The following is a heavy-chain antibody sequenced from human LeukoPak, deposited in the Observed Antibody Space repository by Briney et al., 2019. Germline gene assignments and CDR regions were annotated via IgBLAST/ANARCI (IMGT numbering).Heavy chain of an antibody. Sequence: PSETLSLTCAVYGGSFSGYYWSWIRQPPGKGLEWIGEINHSGSTNYNPSLKSRVTISVDTSKNQFSLKLSSVTAADTAVYYCARHLPLGLLPFDYWGQGTLVTVSS. J-gene: IGHJ4*02. V-gene: IGHV4-34*01. D-gene: IGHD3-22*01. CDR3: ARHLPLGLLPFDY. CDR1: GGSFSGYY. CDR2: INHSGST.